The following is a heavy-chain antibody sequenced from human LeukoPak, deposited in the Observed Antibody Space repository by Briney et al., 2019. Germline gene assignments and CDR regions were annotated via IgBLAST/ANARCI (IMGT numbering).Heavy chain of an antibody. CDR2: INPNSGGT. V-gene: IGHV1-2*02. J-gene: IGHJ4*02. D-gene: IGHD3-22*01. CDR1: GYTFTVYY. Sequence: ASVTVPCKASGYTFTVYYMHWVRQAPGQGLEWMGWINPNSGGTNFAPKFQGRVTMTRDTSISTAYMELSRLRSDDTAVYYCARDFPYYYDSSGYPYWGQGTLVTVSS. CDR3: ARDFPYYYDSSGYPY.